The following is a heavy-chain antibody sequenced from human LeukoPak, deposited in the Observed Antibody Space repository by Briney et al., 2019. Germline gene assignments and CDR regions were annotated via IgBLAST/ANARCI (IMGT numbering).Heavy chain of an antibody. Sequence: ASVKVSCKASGYTFSSYGITWVRQAPGQGLEWMGWISAYNGNTNYAQKVQGRVTMTTDTSTSTAYMELRSLRSDDTAVYYCARDRIAVSGSDYWGQGTLVTVSS. CDR1: GYTFSSYG. CDR3: ARDRIAVSGSDY. V-gene: IGHV1-18*01. J-gene: IGHJ4*02. D-gene: IGHD6-19*01. CDR2: ISAYNGNT.